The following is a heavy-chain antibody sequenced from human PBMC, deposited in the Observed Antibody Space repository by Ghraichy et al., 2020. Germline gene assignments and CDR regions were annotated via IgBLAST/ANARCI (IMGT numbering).Heavy chain of an antibody. J-gene: IGHJ4*02. V-gene: IGHV3-30*18. CDR1: GFTFGNYA. CDR2: TSNDGSNK. CDR3: AKGDTDFFGGFDY. D-gene: IGHD3-16*01. Sequence: GSLRLSCAASGFTFGNYAMHWDRQAPGKGLEWVAFTSNDGSNKYYEDSVRGRFTISRDNSNNTLYLQMNSLRAEDTALYYCAKGDTDFFGGFDYWGQGTLVTVSS.